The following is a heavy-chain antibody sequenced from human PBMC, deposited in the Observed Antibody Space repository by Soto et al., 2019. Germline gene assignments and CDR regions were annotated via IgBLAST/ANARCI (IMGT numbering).Heavy chain of an antibody. CDR1: GFTFGSYA. J-gene: IGHJ6*03. V-gene: IGHV3-23*01. CDR2: LGGNGFTT. CDR3: AKAIRASLNFFYYMDV. Sequence: EVQLLESGGGLVQPGGSLRLSCVVSGFTFGSYAMSWVRQAPEKGPEWVAILGGNGFTTYYADSVKGRFTISGDKSKSTLFLQMTSLRADDTGVYYCAKAIRASLNFFYYMDVWGRGTSVTVSS. D-gene: IGHD2-2*01.